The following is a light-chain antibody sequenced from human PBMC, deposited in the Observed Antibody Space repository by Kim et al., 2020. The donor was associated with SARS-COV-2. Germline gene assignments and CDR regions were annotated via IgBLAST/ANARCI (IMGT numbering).Light chain of an antibody. J-gene: IGLJ1*01. V-gene: IGLV3-21*04. CDR2: YDS. CDR3: QAWDSSSDHHV. Sequence: SYELTQPPSVSVAPGKTARITCGGNNIGSKSVHWYQQKPGQAPVLVIYYDSDRPSGIPERFSGSNSGNTATLTISRVEAGDEADYYCQAWDSSSDHHVFG. CDR1: NIGSKS.